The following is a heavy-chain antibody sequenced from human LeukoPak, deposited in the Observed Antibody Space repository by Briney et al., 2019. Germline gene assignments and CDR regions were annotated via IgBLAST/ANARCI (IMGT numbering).Heavy chain of an antibody. CDR3: ARVYYDFWSGFANWIDP. CDR2: IYYSGST. CDR1: GGSVSSGSYY. J-gene: IGHJ5*02. Sequence: PSETLSLTCTVSGGSVSSGSYYWSWIRQPPGKGLEWIGYIYYSGSTNYNPSLKSRVTISVDTSKNQFSLKLSSVTAADTAVYYCARVYYDFWSGFANWIDPWGQGTLVTVSS. V-gene: IGHV4-61*01. D-gene: IGHD3-3*01.